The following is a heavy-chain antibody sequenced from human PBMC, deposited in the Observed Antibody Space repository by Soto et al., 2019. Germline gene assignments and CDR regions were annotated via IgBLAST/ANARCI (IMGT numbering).Heavy chain of an antibody. Sequence: PSETLSLTCTVSGGSISSYYWTWIRQPPGKGLEWIGYIYYSGSTNYNPSLKSRVTISVATSRNRFSLNLTSATAADTAVYYCARKGAAASYAHYYVDVWGRGTAVTVAS. V-gene: IGHV4-59*01. CDR1: GGSISSYY. D-gene: IGHD6-13*01. CDR2: IYYSGST. J-gene: IGHJ6*03. CDR3: ARKGAAASYAHYYVDV.